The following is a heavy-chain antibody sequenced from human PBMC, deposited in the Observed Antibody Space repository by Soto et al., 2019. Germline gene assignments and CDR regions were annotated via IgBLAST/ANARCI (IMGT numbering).Heavy chain of an antibody. CDR2: IIPIFGTA. D-gene: IGHD3-3*02. V-gene: IGHV1-69*12. CDR3: AGYRRRIFGVVTGFDY. Sequence: QVQLVQSGAEVKKPGSSVKVSCKASGGTFSSYAISWVRQAPGQGLEWMGGIIPIFGTANYAQKFQGRVTITGDESTSTAYMELSRLRSEDTGVYYCAGYRRRIFGVVTGFDYWGQGTLVTVSS. J-gene: IGHJ4*02. CDR1: GGTFSSYA.